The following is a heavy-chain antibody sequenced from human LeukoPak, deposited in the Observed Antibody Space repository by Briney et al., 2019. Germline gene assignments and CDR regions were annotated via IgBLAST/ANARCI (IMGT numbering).Heavy chain of an antibody. V-gene: IGHV6-1*01. CDR3: ARRKDGGNYFDY. Sequence: SQTLTLTCAISGDSISSNSATWNWIRQSPSRGLEWLGRTYYRSKWYNEYEVSVKSRMTINADTSKSQFSLQLNSVTPEDTAVYYCARRKDGGNYFDYWGQGTLVTVSS. D-gene: IGHD4-23*01. CDR1: GDSISSNSAT. CDR2: TYYRSKWYN. J-gene: IGHJ4*02.